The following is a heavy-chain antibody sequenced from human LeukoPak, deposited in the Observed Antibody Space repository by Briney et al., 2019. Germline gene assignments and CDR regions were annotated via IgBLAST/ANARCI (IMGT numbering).Heavy chain of an antibody. CDR1: GFTFSSYS. D-gene: IGHD6-13*01. J-gene: IGHJ5*02. Sequence: GGSLRLSCAASGFTFSSYSMNWVRQAPGKGLEWVSSISSSSSTIYYADSVKGRFTISRGNAKNSLYLQMNSLRAEDTAVYYCARDASSSWYWGWFDPWGQGTLVTVSS. CDR3: ARDASSSWYWGWFDP. CDR2: ISSSSSTI. V-gene: IGHV3-48*04.